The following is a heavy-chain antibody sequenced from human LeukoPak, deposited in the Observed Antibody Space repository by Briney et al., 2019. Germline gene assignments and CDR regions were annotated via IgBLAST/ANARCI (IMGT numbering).Heavy chain of an antibody. V-gene: IGHV3-9*01. Sequence: PGGSLRLSCAASGFTFDDYAMHWVRQAPGKGLEWVSGISWNSGSIGYADSVKGRFTISRDNAKNSLYLQMNSLRAEDTALYYCAKGTRGYYYYYMDVWGKGTTVTISS. CDR1: GFTFDDYA. J-gene: IGHJ6*03. CDR2: ISWNSGSI. D-gene: IGHD3-10*01. CDR3: AKGTRGYYYYYMDV.